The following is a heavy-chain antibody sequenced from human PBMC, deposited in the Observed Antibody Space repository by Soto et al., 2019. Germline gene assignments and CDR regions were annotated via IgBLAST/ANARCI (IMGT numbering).Heavy chain of an antibody. CDR1: GGSFSGYY. D-gene: IGHD3-10*01. CDR3: RSPLDPMVRVEWGYYYYDMDV. J-gene: IGHJ6*02. CDR2: SNHSGST. Sequence: PSETLSLTCAVYGGSFSGYYWSWIRQPPGKGQEWIGESNHSGSTNYNPSLKSRVTISADTSKNQFSLKLSSVTAADTAVYYCRSPLDPMVRVEWGYYYYDMDVWGQVTTVT. V-gene: IGHV4-34*01.